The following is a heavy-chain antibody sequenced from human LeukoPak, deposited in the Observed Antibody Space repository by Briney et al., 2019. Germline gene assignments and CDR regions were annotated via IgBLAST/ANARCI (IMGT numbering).Heavy chain of an antibody. Sequence: PSETLSLTCTVSGGSISSSSYYWGWIRQPPGKGLEWIGSIYYSGSTYYNPSLKSRVTISVDTSKNQFSLKLSSVTAADTAVYYCARDRRDSSGYYYKTHYYYYMDVWGKGTTVTVSS. V-gene: IGHV4-39*07. J-gene: IGHJ6*03. CDR2: IYYSGST. CDR3: ARDRRDSSGYYYKTHYYYYMDV. CDR1: GGSISSSSYY. D-gene: IGHD3-22*01.